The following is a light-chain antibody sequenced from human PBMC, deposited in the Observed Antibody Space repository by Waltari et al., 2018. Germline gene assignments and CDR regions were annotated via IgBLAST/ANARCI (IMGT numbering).Light chain of an antibody. Sequence: VLTQSPGTLSLSPGERATLSCRASQSVSKYLAWYQQKPGQAPRLLIYDTSTRATGIPDRFSGSGSGTDFSLTISRLEPEDFAVYYCQKYVSLPATFGQGTKVEAK. CDR3: QKYVSLPAT. J-gene: IGKJ1*01. V-gene: IGKV3-20*01. CDR1: QSVSKY. CDR2: DTS.